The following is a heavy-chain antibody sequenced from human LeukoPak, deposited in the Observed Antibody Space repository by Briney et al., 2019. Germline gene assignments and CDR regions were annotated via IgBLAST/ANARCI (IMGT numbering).Heavy chain of an antibody. Sequence: SGYTFTVYYMHWVRQAPGQGLXWMXXXXPNSGGTNYAQKVQGRVTMTRDTSISTAYMELSRLRSDDTAVYYCARDVRTYYYDSSGYGYWGQGTLVTVSS. CDR3: ARDVRTYYYDSSGYGY. CDR2: XXPNSGGT. D-gene: IGHD3-22*01. J-gene: IGHJ4*02. CDR1: GYTFTVYY. V-gene: IGHV1-2*02.